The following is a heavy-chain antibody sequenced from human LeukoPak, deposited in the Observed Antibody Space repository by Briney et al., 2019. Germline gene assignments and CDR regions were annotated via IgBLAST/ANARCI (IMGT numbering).Heavy chain of an antibody. D-gene: IGHD3-10*01. CDR2: IYYSGST. Sequence: PSETLSLTCTVSGGSNSSYYWSWIRQPPGKGLEWIGYIYYSGSTNYNPSLKSRVTISVDTSKNQFSLKLSSVTAADTAVYYCARNVLNYGSGSYDGWFDPWGQGTLVTVSS. J-gene: IGHJ5*02. CDR1: GGSNSSYY. V-gene: IGHV4-59*01. CDR3: ARNVLNYGSGSYDGWFDP.